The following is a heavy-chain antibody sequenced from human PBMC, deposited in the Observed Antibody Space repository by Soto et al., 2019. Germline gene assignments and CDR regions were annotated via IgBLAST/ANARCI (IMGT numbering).Heavy chain of an antibody. CDR3: AHTKIAVVPACNSVYLLDP. Sequence: QITLKESGPTLVKPTQTLTLTCTFSGFSLSTSEVGVGWIRQPPGKALEWLAVIFWDDDKRYSPSLKSRLTITKDTSRNQVVLTMTNMDPVDTATYYCAHTKIAVVPACNSVYLLDPWGQGTLVTVSS. J-gene: IGHJ5*02. V-gene: IGHV2-5*02. D-gene: IGHD2-2*01. CDR1: GFSLSTSEVG. CDR2: IFWDDDK.